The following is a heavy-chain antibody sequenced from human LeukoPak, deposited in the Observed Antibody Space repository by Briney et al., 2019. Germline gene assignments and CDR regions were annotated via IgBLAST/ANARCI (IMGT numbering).Heavy chain of an antibody. CDR2: IKQDGSEK. CDR1: GFTFSSYW. Sequence: GGSLRLSCAASGFTFSSYWMSWVRQAPGKGLEWVANIKQDGSEKYYVDSVKGRFTISRDNFKNTLYLRMKSLRADDTAMYYCAKDDSSGYYWQGYWGQGTLVTVSS. D-gene: IGHD3-22*01. J-gene: IGHJ4*02. CDR3: AKDDSSGYYWQGY. V-gene: IGHV3-7*03.